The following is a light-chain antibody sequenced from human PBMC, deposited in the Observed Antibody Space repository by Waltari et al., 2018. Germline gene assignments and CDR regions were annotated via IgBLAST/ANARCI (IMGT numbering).Light chain of an antibody. CDR2: SAY. Sequence: EIVMTQSPATLSLSPGETATLSCRASQSVGSYLAWYQQKPGQAPKLLVHSAYFRATGIPDRFSGSGSRTDFTLTISSLEPEDVGVYHCQQYNDLLTFGGGTKVEI. J-gene: IGKJ4*01. V-gene: IGKV3D-15*01. CDR3: QQYNDLLT. CDR1: QSVGSY.